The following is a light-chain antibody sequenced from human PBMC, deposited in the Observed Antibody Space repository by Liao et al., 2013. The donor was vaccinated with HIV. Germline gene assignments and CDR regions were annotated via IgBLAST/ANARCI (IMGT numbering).Light chain of an antibody. J-gene: IGLJ3*02. Sequence: SSVLTQPPSVSVAPGRTARIPCGGSNIGTKSVHWYQQKPGQAPVLVISHDTDRPSGIPARFSASNSGNTATLTISRVEAGDEADYYCQVWDTSSAHQVFGGGTKLTVL. CDR2: HDT. V-gene: IGLV3-21*04. CDR1: NIGTKS. CDR3: QVWDTSSAHQV.